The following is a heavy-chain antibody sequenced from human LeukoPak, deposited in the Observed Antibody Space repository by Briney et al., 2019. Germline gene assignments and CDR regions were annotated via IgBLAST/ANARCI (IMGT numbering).Heavy chain of an antibody. CDR1: GFTLSSYA. V-gene: IGHV3-23*01. Sequence: PGGSLRLSCAASGFTLSSYAMTWVCQAPGRGLEWVSSVDGGGDGTYYADSVKGRFTISRDNSKDTLYLQMNGLRAEDTAVYFCAKQSAGSAAWYSLHYDFWGQGTLVTVSS. J-gene: IGHJ4*02. CDR3: AKQSAGSAAWYSLHYDF. CDR2: VDGGGDGT. D-gene: IGHD6-13*01.